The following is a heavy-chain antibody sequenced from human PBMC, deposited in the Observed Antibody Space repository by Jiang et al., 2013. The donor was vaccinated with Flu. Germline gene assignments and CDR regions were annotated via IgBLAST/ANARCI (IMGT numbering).Heavy chain of an antibody. V-gene: IGHV4-4*09. CDR3: ATTTGN. D-gene: IGHD3-10*01. CDR1: GGSFSIYK. Sequence: LLKPSETLSLTCSVSGGSFSIYKWSWIRQPPGKGLEWIGLIYSNGDTNFNPSLKSRVTMSIDTSKNQFSLKLTSVTAADTAMYYCATTTGNWGQGNPGHRLL. J-gene: IGHJ4*02. CDR2: IYSNGDT.